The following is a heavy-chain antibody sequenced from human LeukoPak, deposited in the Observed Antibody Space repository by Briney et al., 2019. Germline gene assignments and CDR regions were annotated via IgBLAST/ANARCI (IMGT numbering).Heavy chain of an antibody. D-gene: IGHD6-25*01. V-gene: IGHV3-74*01. J-gene: IGHJ4*02. CDR2: TSKDGSDT. Sequence: GGSLRLSCAASGFRFSDYWMHWVRQGPGKGPEWLSRTSKDGSDTFYADAAEVRFTASRDNAKNTVYLQVTNVRPEDTAVYFCARGGYSGSYYRFSWGQGTLVTVAS. CDR3: ARGGYSGSYYRFS. CDR1: GFRFSDYW.